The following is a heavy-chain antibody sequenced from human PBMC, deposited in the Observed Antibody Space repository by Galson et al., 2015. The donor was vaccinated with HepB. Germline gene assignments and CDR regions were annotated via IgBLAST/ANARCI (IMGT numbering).Heavy chain of an antibody. V-gene: IGHV3-11*06. J-gene: IGHJ4*02. Sequence: SLRLSCAASGFTFSDYYMSWIRQAPGKGLEWVSYISSSSSYTNYADSVKGRFTISRDNAKNSLYLQMNSLRAEDTAVYYCARGVDSSSWYYFDYWGQGTRVTVSS. CDR1: GFTFSDYY. CDR3: ARGVDSSSWYYFDY. CDR2: ISSSSSYT. D-gene: IGHD6-13*01.